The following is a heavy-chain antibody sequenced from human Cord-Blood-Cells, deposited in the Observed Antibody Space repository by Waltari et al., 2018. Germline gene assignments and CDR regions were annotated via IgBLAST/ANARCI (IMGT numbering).Heavy chain of an antibody. V-gene: IGHV4-38-2*01. CDR3: ARSVGGATPFDY. CDR1: GYSISSGYY. Sequence: QVQLQESGPGLVKPSETLSLTCAVSGYSISSGYYWGWIRQPPGKGLEGIGSIYHSGHTYYNPSLKSRVTISGDTSKTQFSLKLSSVTAADTAVYYCARSVGGATPFDYWGQGTLVTVSS. D-gene: IGHD1-26*01. J-gene: IGHJ4*02. CDR2: IYHSGHT.